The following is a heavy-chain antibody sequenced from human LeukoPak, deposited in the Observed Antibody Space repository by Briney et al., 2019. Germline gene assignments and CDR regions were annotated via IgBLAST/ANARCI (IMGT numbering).Heavy chain of an antibody. CDR3: ARSRNVYCSGGSCRPFDY. D-gene: IGHD2-15*01. V-gene: IGHV1-69*04. CDR1: GGTFSSYA. J-gene: IGHJ4*02. Sequence: ASVKVSCKASGGTFSSYAISWVRQAPGQGLEWMGRITPILGIANYAQKFQGRVTITADKSTSTAYMELRSLRSDDTAVYYCARSRNVYCSGGSCRPFDYWGQGTLVTVSS. CDR2: ITPILGIA.